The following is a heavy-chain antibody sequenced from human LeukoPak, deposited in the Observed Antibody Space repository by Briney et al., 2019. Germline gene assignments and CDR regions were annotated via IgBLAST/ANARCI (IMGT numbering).Heavy chain of an antibody. Sequence: KAGGSLRLSCATSGFTFSSYWMHWVRQAPGKGLVWVSRINSDGSSTNYADSVRGRFSISRDNAKNALYLHMNSLRADDTAVYYCARGLSGYASSLGYWGQGTLVTVSS. V-gene: IGHV3-74*01. CDR2: INSDGSST. J-gene: IGHJ4*02. CDR3: ARGLSGYASSLGY. D-gene: IGHD2-2*01. CDR1: GFTFSSYW.